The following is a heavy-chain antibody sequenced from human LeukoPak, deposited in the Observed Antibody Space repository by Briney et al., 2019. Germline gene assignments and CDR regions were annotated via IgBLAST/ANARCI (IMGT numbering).Heavy chain of an antibody. J-gene: IGHJ3*02. D-gene: IGHD3-10*01. CDR1: GYTFTSYY. CDR3: ARGLSMADAFDI. CDR2: INPSGGST. V-gene: IGHV1-46*01. Sequence: ASVKLSCKASGYTFTSYYMHWVRQAPGQGLEWMGIINPSGGSTSYAQKFHGRVTMTRDTSTSTVYMELSSRRSEATAVYYCARGLSMADAFDIWGQGTMVTVSS.